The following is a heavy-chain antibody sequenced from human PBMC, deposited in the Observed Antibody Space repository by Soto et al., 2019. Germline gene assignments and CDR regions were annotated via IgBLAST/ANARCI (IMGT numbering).Heavy chain of an antibody. CDR2: ISGSGGST. D-gene: IGHD6-25*01. CDR1: GFTFSSYA. J-gene: IGHJ6*02. Sequence: EVQLLESGGGLVQPGGSLRLSCAASGFTFSSYAMSWVRQAPGNGLEWVSAISGSGGSTYYADSVKGRFTISRDNSKHTLYLQMNSLRAEDTAVYYCAKTLYSSGHDPYYYCYYGMDVWGQGTTVTVSS. CDR3: AKTLYSSGHDPYYYCYYGMDV. V-gene: IGHV3-23*01.